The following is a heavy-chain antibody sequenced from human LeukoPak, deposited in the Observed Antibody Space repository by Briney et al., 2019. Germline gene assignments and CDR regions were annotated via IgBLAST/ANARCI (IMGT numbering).Heavy chain of an antibody. J-gene: IGHJ6*02. D-gene: IGHD2-8*01. CDR3: ASVYLYGMDV. CDR2: IIPIFGTA. Sequence: SVKVSCKASGGTFSSYAISWVRQAPGQGLEWMGGIIPIFGTANYAQKFQGRITITADESTSTAYMELSSLRSEDTAVYYCASVYLYGMDVWGQGTTVTVSS. CDR1: GGTFSSYA. V-gene: IGHV1-69*13.